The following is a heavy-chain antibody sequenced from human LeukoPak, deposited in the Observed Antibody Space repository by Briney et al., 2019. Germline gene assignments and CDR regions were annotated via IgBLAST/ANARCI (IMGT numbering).Heavy chain of an antibody. J-gene: IGHJ5*02. CDR2: IHYSGST. CDR1: GGSISSYY. D-gene: IGHD6-6*01. V-gene: IGHV4-59*12. CDR3: ARESSSREDWFDP. Sequence: KPSETLSLTCIVSGGSISSYYWSWIRQPPGKRLEWIGYIHYSGSTNYNPSFNSRVTISVDTSKNQFSLKLSSMTAAGTAVYYCARESSSREDWFDPWGRGTLVTVSS.